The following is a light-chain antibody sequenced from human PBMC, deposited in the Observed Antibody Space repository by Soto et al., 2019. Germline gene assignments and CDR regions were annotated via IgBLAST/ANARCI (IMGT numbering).Light chain of an antibody. CDR2: EAS. CDR3: QQYRT. CDR1: QSVSSSS. Sequence: EIVFTQSPCTLSLSPGEGATLSCRASQSVSSSSLAWYQQNPGQAPRLLIYEASSRATGIPDRFSGSGSGTDFTLTISRLEPEDFAVYYCQQYRTFGQGTKVDIK. J-gene: IGKJ1*01. V-gene: IGKV3-20*01.